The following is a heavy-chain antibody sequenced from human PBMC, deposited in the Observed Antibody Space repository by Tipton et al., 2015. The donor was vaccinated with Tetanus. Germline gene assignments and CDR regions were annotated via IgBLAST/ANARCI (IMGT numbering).Heavy chain of an antibody. J-gene: IGHJ3*02. CDR1: GFTFSSDW. CDR2: INNDGSST. Sequence: SLRLSCAASGFTFSSDWMHWVRQVPGKGLVWVSRINNDGSSTNYADSVKGRFTISRDNAKNTLYLQMNNLRDEDTAIYYCAKEGCSRCNGDSRFDIWGQGTKVTVSS. D-gene: IGHD2-15*01. V-gene: IGHV3-74*01. CDR3: AKEGCSRCNGDSRFDI.